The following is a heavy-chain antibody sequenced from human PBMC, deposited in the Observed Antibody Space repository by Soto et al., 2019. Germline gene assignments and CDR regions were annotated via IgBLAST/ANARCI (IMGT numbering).Heavy chain of an antibody. CDR1: ENSLTGLP. V-gene: IGHV1-24*01. CDR2: LDLEESET. CDR3: AAGVTTFDY. D-gene: IGHD4-17*01. Sequence: ASVKVSCKVSENSLTGLPMHWVRQAPGKGLEWMGSLDLEESETIFAQRLQGRVSLSEDTSTDTAYMELSSLKSDDTAVYFCAAGVTTFDYCGQGTLVTVSS. J-gene: IGHJ4*02.